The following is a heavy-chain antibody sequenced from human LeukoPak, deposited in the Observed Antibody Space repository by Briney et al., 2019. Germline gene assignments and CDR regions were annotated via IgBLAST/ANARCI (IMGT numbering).Heavy chain of an antibody. D-gene: IGHD3-10*01. CDR3: ASVRGVIKGYFQH. Sequence: ASVKVSCKASGGTFSSYAISWARQAPGQGLEWMGGIIPIFGTANYAQKFQGRVTITADESTSTAYMELSSLRSEDTAVCYCASVRGVIKGYFQHWGQGTLVTVSS. J-gene: IGHJ1*01. V-gene: IGHV1-69*13. CDR2: IIPIFGTA. CDR1: GGTFSSYA.